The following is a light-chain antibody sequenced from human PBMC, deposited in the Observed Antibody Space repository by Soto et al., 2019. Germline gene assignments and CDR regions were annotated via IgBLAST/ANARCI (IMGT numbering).Light chain of an antibody. CDR3: QDCGTSHPWT. J-gene: IGKJ1*01. CDR2: GGS. V-gene: IGKV3-20*01. CDR1: QNIRGNE. Sequence: EVVLTQSPGALSLSPGEGVTLSCRASQNIRGNELAWYRQKRGQAPRLLIYGGSSRAEGIPDRFSGRGTGTNFTLTISRLEPEDSAVYYGQDCGTSHPWTFGQGTKLEIK.